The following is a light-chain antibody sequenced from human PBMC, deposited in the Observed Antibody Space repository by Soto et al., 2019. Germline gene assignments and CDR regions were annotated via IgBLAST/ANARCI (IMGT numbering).Light chain of an antibody. V-gene: IGLV2-14*01. CDR2: DVS. J-gene: IGLJ2*01. CDR1: SSDVGGYNY. Sequence: QSVLTQPASVSGSPGQSITISCTGTSSDVGGYNYVSWYQQHPGKVPKLMIYDVSNRPSGVSYRFSGSKSGITASLTISGLQAEDEGDYYCSSYTSSSTVVFGGGTKLTVL. CDR3: SSYTSSSTVV.